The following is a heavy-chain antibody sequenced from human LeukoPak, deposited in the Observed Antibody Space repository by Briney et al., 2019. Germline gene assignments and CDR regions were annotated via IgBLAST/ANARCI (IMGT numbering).Heavy chain of an antibody. V-gene: IGHV3-53*01. J-gene: IGHJ3*02. CDR1: GFTVSINS. CDR3: AKAGGSSWYYAFDI. D-gene: IGHD6-13*01. Sequence: GGSLRLSCTVFGFTVSINSMSWVRQAPGKGLEWVSFIYSGGNTHYSDSVKGRFTISRDNSKNTLYLQMNSLRAEDTAVYYCAKAGGSSWYYAFDIWGRGTMVTVSS. CDR2: IYSGGNT.